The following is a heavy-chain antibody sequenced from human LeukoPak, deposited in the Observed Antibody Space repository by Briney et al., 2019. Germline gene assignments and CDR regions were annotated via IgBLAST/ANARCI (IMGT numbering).Heavy chain of an antibody. CDR2: ISGSGGST. D-gene: IGHD3-22*01. CDR1: GFTFSSYA. V-gene: IGHV3-23*01. CDR3: AKDLTQTYYYDSSGYYFDY. Sequence: AGGSLRLSCAASGFTFSSYAMSWVRQAPGKGLEWVSAISGSGGSTYYADSVKGRFTISRDNSKNTLYLQMNSLRAEDTAVYYCAKDLTQTYYYDSSGYYFDYWGQGTLVTVSS. J-gene: IGHJ4*02.